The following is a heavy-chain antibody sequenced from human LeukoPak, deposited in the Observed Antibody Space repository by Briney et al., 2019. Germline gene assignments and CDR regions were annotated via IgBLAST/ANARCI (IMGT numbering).Heavy chain of an antibody. D-gene: IGHD1-26*01. Sequence: GESLKISCKGSGYRFTSYWITWVRQMPGKGLELMGIFYPGDSDTRYSPSFQGQVTISADKSISTAYLQWSSLKASDTAMYYCTRRPGNYYDYWGQGTLVTVSS. J-gene: IGHJ4*02. CDR2: FYPGDSDT. V-gene: IGHV5-51*01. CDR1: GYRFTSYW. CDR3: TRRPGNYYDY.